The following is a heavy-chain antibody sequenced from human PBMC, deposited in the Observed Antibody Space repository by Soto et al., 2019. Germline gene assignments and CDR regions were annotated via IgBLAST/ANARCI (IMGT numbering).Heavy chain of an antibody. CDR3: AKLHWASGYFQH. D-gene: IGHD7-27*01. CDR2: ISGSGGST. Sequence: VKLLESGGGLVQPGGSLRLSCAASGFTFSSYAMSWVRQAPGKGLEWVSAISGSGGSTYYADSVKGRFTISRDNSKNTLYLQMNSLRAEDTAVYYCAKLHWASGYFQHWGQGTLVTVSS. V-gene: IGHV3-23*01. J-gene: IGHJ1*01. CDR1: GFTFSSYA.